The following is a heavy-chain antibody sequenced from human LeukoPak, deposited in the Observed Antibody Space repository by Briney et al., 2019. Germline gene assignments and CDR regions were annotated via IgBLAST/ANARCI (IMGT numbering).Heavy chain of an antibody. CDR1: GFTFSDYY. D-gene: IGHD3-22*01. Sequence: SGGSLRLSCAASGFTFSDYYMSWIRQAPGKGLEWVSYISSSGSTIYYADSVKGRFTISRDNAKNSLYLQMNSLRAEDTAVHYCARDPGVPAYYYDSSGYPDYWGQGTLVTVSS. V-gene: IGHV3-11*04. J-gene: IGHJ4*02. CDR2: ISSSGSTI. CDR3: ARDPGVPAYYYDSSGYPDY.